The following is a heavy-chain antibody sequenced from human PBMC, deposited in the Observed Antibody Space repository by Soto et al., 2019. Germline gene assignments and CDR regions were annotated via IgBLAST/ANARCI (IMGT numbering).Heavy chain of an antibody. J-gene: IGHJ5*02. V-gene: IGHV1-8*01. D-gene: IGHD3-3*01. CDR1: GYTFTSYD. Sequence: QVQLVQSGAEVKKPGASVKVSCKASGYTFTSYDISWVRQATGQGLEWMGWMNPNSGNTGYTQKFQGRVTMTRNTSISTAYMELSSLRAEDTAVYYCARGDEGHYDFWRFDPWGQGTLVTVSS. CDR3: ARGDEGHYDFWRFDP. CDR2: MNPNSGNT.